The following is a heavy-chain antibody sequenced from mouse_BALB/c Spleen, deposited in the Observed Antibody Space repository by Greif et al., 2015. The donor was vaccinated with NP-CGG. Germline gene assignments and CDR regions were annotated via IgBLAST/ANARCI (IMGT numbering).Heavy chain of an antibody. CDR1: GYTFTSYY. CDR3: TRMGTTVVAKDY. CDR2: INPSNGGT. D-gene: IGHD1-1*01. J-gene: IGHJ2*01. V-gene: IGHV1S81*02. Sequence: QVQLQQPGAELVKPGASVKLSCKASGYTFTSYYMYWVKQRPGQGLEWIGGINPSNGGTNFNEKFKSKATLTVDKSSSTAYMQPSSLTSEDSAVYYCTRMGTTVVAKDYWGQGTTLTVSS.